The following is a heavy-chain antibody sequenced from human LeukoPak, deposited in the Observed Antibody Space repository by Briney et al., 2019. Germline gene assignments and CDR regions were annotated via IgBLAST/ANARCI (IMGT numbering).Heavy chain of an antibody. J-gene: IGHJ5*02. D-gene: IGHD3-10*01. CDR3: ASLYGSGPNWFDP. CDR2: ISSGGRTI. Sequence: GGSLRLSCAASGFTFSDYYMSWIRQAPGKGLEWVSYISSGGRTIYYADSVKGRFTMSRDNAKNSLYLQMNSLRAEDTAVYYCASLYGSGPNWFDPWGQGTLVAVSS. CDR1: GFTFSDYY. V-gene: IGHV3-11*04.